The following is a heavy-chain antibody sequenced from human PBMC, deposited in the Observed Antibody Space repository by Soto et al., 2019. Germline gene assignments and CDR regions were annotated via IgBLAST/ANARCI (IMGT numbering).Heavy chain of an antibody. J-gene: IGHJ5*02. D-gene: IGHD3-10*01. CDR1: GWTFSSDT. CDR3: ATNYGGVHVRYTNSSDP. Sequence: SVKLAWKAAGWTFSSDTVSWGRHATGQGLEWMGRIIPILGIANYAQKFQGRVTITADKSTSTAYMELSSLRSEDTAVYYCATNYGGVHVRYTNSSDPRGQGTLLSVSS. CDR2: IIPILGIA. V-gene: IGHV1-69*02.